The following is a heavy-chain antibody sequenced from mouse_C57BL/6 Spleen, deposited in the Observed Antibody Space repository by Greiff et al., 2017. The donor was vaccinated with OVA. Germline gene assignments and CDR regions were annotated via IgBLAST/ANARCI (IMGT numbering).Heavy chain of an antibody. Sequence: EVHLVESGAELVRPGASVKLSCTASGFNIKDDYMHWVKQRPEQGLEWIGWIDPENGDTEYASKFQGKATITADTSSNTAYLQLSSLTSEDTAVYYCTRPGSSHYYAMDYWGQGTSVTVSS. CDR2: IDPENGDT. D-gene: IGHD1-1*01. V-gene: IGHV14-4*01. CDR3: TRPGSSHYYAMDY. CDR1: GFNIKDDY. J-gene: IGHJ4*01.